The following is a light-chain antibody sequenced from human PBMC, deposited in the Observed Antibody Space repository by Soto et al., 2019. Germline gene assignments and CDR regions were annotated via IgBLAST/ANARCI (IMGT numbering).Light chain of an antibody. Sequence: QSVLTQTSSASGTPGQRVTISCSGSSSNIGSNTVNWYQQLPGTAPRLLIYSNNQRPSGVPDRFSGSKSGTSASLAISGLQSEDEANYYCATWDDSLNGPWVFGGGTQLTVL. CDR3: ATWDDSLNGPWV. CDR1: SSNIGSNT. CDR2: SNN. J-gene: IGLJ3*02. V-gene: IGLV1-44*01.